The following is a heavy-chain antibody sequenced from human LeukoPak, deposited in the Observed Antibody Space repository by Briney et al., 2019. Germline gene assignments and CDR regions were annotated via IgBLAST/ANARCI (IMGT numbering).Heavy chain of an antibody. CDR3: ARLKVSLNTAHFDY. J-gene: IGHJ4*02. Sequence: SETLSLTCTVSGGSISSFYWSWIRQPPGRGLEWIGYIYYSGSTNYNPSLKSRVTISADTSKNQFSLKLSSVTAADTAVYYCARLKVSLNTAHFDYWGQGTLVTVSS. V-gene: IGHV4-59*08. CDR1: GGSISSFY. CDR2: IYYSGST. D-gene: IGHD5-18*01.